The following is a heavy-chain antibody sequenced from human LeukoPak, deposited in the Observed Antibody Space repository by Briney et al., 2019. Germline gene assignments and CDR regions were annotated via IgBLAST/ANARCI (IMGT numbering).Heavy chain of an antibody. CDR2: ISGNGHGT. D-gene: IGHD2-8*01. CDR1: GFSFSSHA. Sequence: SGGSLRLSCAASGFSFSSHAMHWVRQAPGKGLEYVSAISGNGHGTWYRDSVKGRFSISRDNSEQILCLQMGSLRAEDMAVYFCARASITASGPHDVYDIWGRGTMVTVSS. J-gene: IGHJ3*02. CDR3: ARASITASGPHDVYDI. V-gene: IGHV3-64*02.